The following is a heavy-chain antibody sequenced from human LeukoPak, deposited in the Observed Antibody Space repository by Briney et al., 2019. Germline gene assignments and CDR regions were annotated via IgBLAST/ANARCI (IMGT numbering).Heavy chain of an antibody. D-gene: IGHD3-10*01. CDR3: ARLFGEEQLVAFDY. CDR2: IYHSGST. Sequence: SETLSLTCTVSGYSISSGYYWGWIRQPPGKGLEWIGSIYHSGSTYYNPSLKSRVTISVDTSKNQFSLKLSSVTAADTAVYYCARLFGEEQLVAFDYWGQGTLVTVSS. CDR1: GYSISSGYY. V-gene: IGHV4-38-2*02. J-gene: IGHJ4*02.